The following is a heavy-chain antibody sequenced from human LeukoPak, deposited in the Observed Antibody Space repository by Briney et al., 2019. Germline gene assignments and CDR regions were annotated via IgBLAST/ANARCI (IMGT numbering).Heavy chain of an antibody. V-gene: IGHV3-74*01. D-gene: IGHD5-12*01. Sequence: GGSLRLSCAASGFTFSSYWMHWVRQAPGKGLVWVSRISSDGRSTSYADSVKGRFTISRDNAQNTLYLQMNSLRAEDTAVYYCARVQWGSLVAIDYWGQGILVTVSS. J-gene: IGHJ4*02. CDR2: ISSDGRST. CDR3: ARVQWGSLVAIDY. CDR1: GFTFSSYW.